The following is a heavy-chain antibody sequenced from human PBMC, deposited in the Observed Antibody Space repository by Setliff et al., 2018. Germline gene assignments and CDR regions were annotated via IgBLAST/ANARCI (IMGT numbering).Heavy chain of an antibody. Sequence: KPSETLSLTCTVSGGSISSYYWSWIRQPPGKRLEWIGYIYYSGSTNYNPSLKSRVTISIDTSKNQFSLKLSSVTAADTAVYYCAGIVDTAMDYWGQGTLVTVSS. CDR3: AGIVDTAMDY. V-gene: IGHV4-59*01. CDR2: IYYSGST. CDR1: GGSISSYY. J-gene: IGHJ4*02. D-gene: IGHD5-18*01.